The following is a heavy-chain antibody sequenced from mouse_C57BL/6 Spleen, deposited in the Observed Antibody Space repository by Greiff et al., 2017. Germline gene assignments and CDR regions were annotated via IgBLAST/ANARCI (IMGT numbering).Heavy chain of an antibody. V-gene: IGHV14-1*01. D-gene: IGHD3-2*02. Sequence: EVQLQQSGAELVRPGASVKLSCTASGFNINDYYMHWVKQRPEQGLEWIGRIDPEDGDTDYAPKFQGKATMTADTSSNTAYLQRSSLTSEDTAVYYCTTWTAQADYAMDYWGQGTSVTVSS. CDR2: IDPEDGDT. J-gene: IGHJ4*01. CDR1: GFNINDYY. CDR3: TTWTAQADYAMDY.